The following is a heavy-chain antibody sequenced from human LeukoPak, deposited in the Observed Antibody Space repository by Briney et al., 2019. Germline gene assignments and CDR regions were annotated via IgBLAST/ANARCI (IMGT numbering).Heavy chain of an antibody. Sequence: SETLSLTCTVSGGSISSYYWSWIRQPPGKGLEWIGYIYYSGSTNYNPSLKSRVTISVDKSKNQFSLKLSSVTAADTAVYYCASRGYYVRAFDIWGQGTMVTVSS. CDR1: GGSISSYY. CDR2: IYYSGST. D-gene: IGHD3-10*02. V-gene: IGHV4-59*12. CDR3: ASRGYYVRAFDI. J-gene: IGHJ3*02.